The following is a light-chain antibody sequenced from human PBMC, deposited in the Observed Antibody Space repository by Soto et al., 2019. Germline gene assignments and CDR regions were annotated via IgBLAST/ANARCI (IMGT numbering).Light chain of an antibody. J-gene: IGLJ1*01. Sequence: QSVLTQPPSASGTPGQRVTISCSGSSSNIGGNLVSWYQQVPGTAPKLLIYSNNQRPSGVPDRFSGSKSGTSASLAISGLQSEDETDYYCATWDDSLTCYVFATGTKLPS. CDR2: SNN. CDR1: SSNIGGNL. CDR3: ATWDDSLTCYV. V-gene: IGLV1-44*01.